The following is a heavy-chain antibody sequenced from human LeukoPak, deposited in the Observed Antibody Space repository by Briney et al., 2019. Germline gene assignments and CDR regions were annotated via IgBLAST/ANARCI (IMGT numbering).Heavy chain of an antibody. V-gene: IGHV4-34*01. J-gene: IGHJ4*02. CDR1: GGSSSGYY. D-gene: IGHD5-24*01. Sequence: SETLSLTCAVYGGSSSGYYWSWIRQPPGKGLERIGEINHSGSTNYNPSLKSRVTISVDTSKNQFSLKLSSVTAADTAVYYCARGRWLQFSSYFDYWGQGTLVTVSS. CDR3: ARGRWLQFSSYFDY. CDR2: INHSGST.